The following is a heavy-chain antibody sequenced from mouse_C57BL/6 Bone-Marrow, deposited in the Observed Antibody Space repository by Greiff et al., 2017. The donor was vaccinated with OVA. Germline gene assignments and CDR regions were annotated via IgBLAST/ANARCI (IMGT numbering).Heavy chain of an antibody. CDR3: ARRHYYGSSHGAMDY. D-gene: IGHD1-1*01. CDR2: IHPNSGST. CDR1: GYTFTSYW. V-gene: IGHV1-64*01. Sequence: QVQLQQPGAELVKPGASVKLSCKASGYTFTSYWMHWVKQRPGQGLEWIGMIHPNSGSTNYNEKFKSKATLTVDKSSSTAYMQLSSLTSEDSAVYYCARRHYYGSSHGAMDYWGQGTSVTVSS. J-gene: IGHJ4*01.